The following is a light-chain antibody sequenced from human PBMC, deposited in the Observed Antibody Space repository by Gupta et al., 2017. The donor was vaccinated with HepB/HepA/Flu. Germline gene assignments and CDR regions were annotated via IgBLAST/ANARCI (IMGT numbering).Light chain of an antibody. CDR3: QSYDSSLSGSRV. Sequence: QCVLPQPPSVPGAPAQRVPISPTGSRSNIGAGYDVHWYQQLPGTAPKLLIYGNSIRPSGVPDRFSGSKSGTSASLAITGLQAEDEADYYCQSYDSSLSGSRVFGGGTKLTVL. V-gene: IGLV1-40*01. J-gene: IGLJ2*01. CDR2: GNS. CDR1: RSNIGAGYD.